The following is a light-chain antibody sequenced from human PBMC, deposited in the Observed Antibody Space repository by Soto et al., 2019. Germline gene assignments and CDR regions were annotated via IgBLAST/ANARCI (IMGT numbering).Light chain of an antibody. V-gene: IGKV3-11*01. CDR3: QQRSNWPPT. CDR2: DAS. CDR1: QSVSSY. Sequence: EIVLTQSPTTLSLSPGERATLSCRASQSVSSYLAWYQQKPGQPPRLLIYDASSRATGIPARFSGSGSGTDFTLPLSSLEPEDFAVYYCQQRSNWPPTFGQGTKLEIE. J-gene: IGKJ2*01.